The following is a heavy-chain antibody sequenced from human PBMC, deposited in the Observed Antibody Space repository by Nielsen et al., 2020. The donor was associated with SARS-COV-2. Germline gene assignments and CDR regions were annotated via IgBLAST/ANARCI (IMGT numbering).Heavy chain of an antibody. CDR2: ISWNSGSI. CDR3: AKAFPNSRDGYNDY. CDR1: GFTFDDYA. V-gene: IGHV3-9*01. Sequence: SLKISCAASGFTFDDYAVHWVRQAPGKGLEWVSGISWNSGSIGYADSVKGRFTISRDNAKNSLYLQMNSLRAEDTALYYCAKAFPNSRDGYNDYWGQGTLVTVSS. J-gene: IGHJ4*02. D-gene: IGHD5-24*01.